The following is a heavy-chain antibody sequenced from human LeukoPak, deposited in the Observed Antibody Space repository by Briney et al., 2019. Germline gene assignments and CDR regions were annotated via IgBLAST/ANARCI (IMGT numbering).Heavy chain of an antibody. CDR2: IKSKIAGGTT. V-gene: IGHV3-15*05. D-gene: IGHD6-13*01. Sequence: GGSLRLSCAASGFNFNNAWMSWVRRAPGKGLEWLGRIKSKIAGGTTDYPAPVKGRFTISRDDSKNMLYLQMSSLKVEDTALYYCVTALDSWYSVYWGQGTLVTVSS. CDR3: VTALDSWYSVY. J-gene: IGHJ4*02. CDR1: GFNFNNAW.